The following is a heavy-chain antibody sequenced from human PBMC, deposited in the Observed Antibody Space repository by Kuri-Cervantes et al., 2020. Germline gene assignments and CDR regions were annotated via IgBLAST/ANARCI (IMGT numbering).Heavy chain of an antibody. CDR3: ARGSFSSGYYRPFDAFDI. Sequence: GGSLRLSCAASGFTVSSNYMSWVRQAPGKGLEWVSVIYSGGSTYYADSVKGRFTIARDNSKNTLYLQMNSLRAEDTAVYYCARGSFSSGYYRPFDAFDIWGQGTMVTVSS. J-gene: IGHJ3*02. CDR2: IYSGGST. V-gene: IGHV3-53*01. D-gene: IGHD3-22*01. CDR1: GFTVSSNY.